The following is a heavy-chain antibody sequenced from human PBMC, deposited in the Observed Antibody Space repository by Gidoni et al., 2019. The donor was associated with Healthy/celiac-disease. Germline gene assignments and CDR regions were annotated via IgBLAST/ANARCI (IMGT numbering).Heavy chain of an antibody. D-gene: IGHD3-22*01. V-gene: IGHV3-73*02. CDR3: TRRGCSDLYDSSGYYFFDY. Sequence: EVQLVESAGGLVQPGGSLKLPCPASGVTFRGSAKTRVRQASGKGLEWVGRIRSKANSYATAYAASVKGRFTISRDDSKNTAYLQMNSLKTEDTAVYYCTRRGCSDLYDSSGYYFFDYWGQGTLVTVSS. CDR1: GVTFRGSA. CDR2: IRSKANSYAT. J-gene: IGHJ4*02.